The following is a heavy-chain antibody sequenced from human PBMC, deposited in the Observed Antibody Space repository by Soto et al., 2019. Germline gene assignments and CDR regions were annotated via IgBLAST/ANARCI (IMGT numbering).Heavy chain of an antibody. D-gene: IGHD3-22*01. J-gene: IGHJ5*02. Sequence: TSETLSLTCAVSGYSISSGYYWGWLRQPPGKGLEWIGSIYHCGSTYYNPSLNSRVTLSIDMTNKHVSLILNSVTAADTAVYYCARVGPWVPYYYDSSPYTFENWFDPWGQGTLVTVSS. CDR1: GYSISSGYY. CDR3: ARVGPWVPYYYDSSPYTFENWFDP. V-gene: IGHV4-38-2*01. CDR2: IYHCGST.